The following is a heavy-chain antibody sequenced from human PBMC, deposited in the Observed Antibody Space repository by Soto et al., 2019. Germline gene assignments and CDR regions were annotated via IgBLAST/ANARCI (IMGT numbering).Heavy chain of an antibody. J-gene: IGHJ5*02. Sequence: GASVKVSCKASGYTFTSYDINWVRQVTGQGLEYLGWMNPNSGNTGYVQKFQGRVTMTRDTSISTAYMELSSLRSEDTAVYFCARGVKYGAYSRWFDPWGQGTLVTVSS. D-gene: IGHD4-17*01. V-gene: IGHV1-8*01. CDR2: MNPNSGNT. CDR1: GYTFTSYD. CDR3: ARGVKYGAYSRWFDP.